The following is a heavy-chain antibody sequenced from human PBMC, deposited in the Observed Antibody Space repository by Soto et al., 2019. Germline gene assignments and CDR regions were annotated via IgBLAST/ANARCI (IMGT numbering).Heavy chain of an antibody. D-gene: IGHD2-15*01. J-gene: IGHJ4*02. Sequence: ASVKVSCKASGYTFTSYGISRVRQAPGQGPEWMGWISAYNGNTNYAQKLQGRVTMTTDTSTSTAYMELRSLRSDDTAVYYCARISGWGLFVVVVAENYYFDYWGQGTLVTVSS. CDR2: ISAYNGNT. V-gene: IGHV1-18*01. CDR3: ARISGWGLFVVVVAENYYFDY. CDR1: GYTFTSYG.